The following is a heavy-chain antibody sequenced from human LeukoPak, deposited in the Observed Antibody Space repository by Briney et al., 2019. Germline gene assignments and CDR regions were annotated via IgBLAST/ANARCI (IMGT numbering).Heavy chain of an antibody. Sequence: ASVKVSCKASGYTFTSYGISWVRQAPGQGLEWMGWISAYNGNTNYAQKLQGRVTMTTDTSTSTAYMELRSLRSDDTAVYYCAYTLPGGCGYGFSPHNWFDPWGQGTLVTVSS. CDR1: GYTFTSYG. CDR3: AYTLPGGCGYGFSPHNWFDP. J-gene: IGHJ5*02. D-gene: IGHD5-12*01. V-gene: IGHV1-18*01. CDR2: ISAYNGNT.